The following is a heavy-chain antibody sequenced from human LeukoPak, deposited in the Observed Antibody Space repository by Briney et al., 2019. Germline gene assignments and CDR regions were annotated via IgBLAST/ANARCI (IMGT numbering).Heavy chain of an antibody. CDR3: ARRSPGLGHWFDP. CDR2: IYSGGST. D-gene: IGHD3/OR15-3a*01. CDR1: GFTVSSKY. Sequence: GGSLRLSCAASGFTVSSKYMSWVRQAPGKGLEWVSVIYSGGSTYYADSVKGRFTISRDNSKNTLYLQMNSLRTEDTAVYYCARRSPGLGHWFDPWGQGTLVTVSS. J-gene: IGHJ5*02. V-gene: IGHV3-53*01.